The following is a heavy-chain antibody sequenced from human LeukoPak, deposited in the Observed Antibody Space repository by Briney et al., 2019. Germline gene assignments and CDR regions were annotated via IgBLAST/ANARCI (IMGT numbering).Heavy chain of an antibody. CDR1: GYTFTGYY. Sequence: ASVNVSCKASGYTFTGYYMHWVRQAPGQGLEWMGWINPNSGGTNYAQKFQGRVTMTRDTSISTAYMELSRLRSDDTAVYYCANRLGYCSGGSCPQGDYWGQGTLVTVSS. J-gene: IGHJ4*02. V-gene: IGHV1-2*02. CDR3: ANRLGYCSGGSCPQGDY. D-gene: IGHD2-15*01. CDR2: INPNSGGT.